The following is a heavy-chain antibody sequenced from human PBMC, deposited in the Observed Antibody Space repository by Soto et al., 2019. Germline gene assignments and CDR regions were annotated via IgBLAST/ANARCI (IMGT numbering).Heavy chain of an antibody. CDR1: GYTFTSYG. V-gene: IGHV1-18*01. D-gene: IGHD3-10*01. J-gene: IGHJ6*02. CDR3: ARDPASFLWFGELLPGGYYYYGMDV. CDR2: ISAYNGNT. Sequence: QVQLVQSGAEVKKPGASVKVSCKASGYTFTSYGISWVRQAPGQGLEWMGWISAYNGNTNYAQKLQGRVTMTTDTSTSTADMELRSLRSDDTAVYYCARDPASFLWFGELLPGGYYYYGMDVWGQGTTVTVSS.